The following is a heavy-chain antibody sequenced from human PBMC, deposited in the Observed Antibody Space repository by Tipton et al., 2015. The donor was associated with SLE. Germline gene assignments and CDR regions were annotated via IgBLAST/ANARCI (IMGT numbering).Heavy chain of an antibody. J-gene: IGHJ4*02. CDR3: VRTRGMCGGNCYGNFDY. V-gene: IGHV3-11*04. CDR1: RFTFSDYA. Sequence: SLRLSCAASRFTFSDYAMSWIRQAPGKGLEWASYISGRGSTIFYADSVKGRFTISRDNGENSVYLQMNSLRVEDTSLYYCVRTRGMCGGNCYGNFDYWVPGTLVTVSS. D-gene: IGHD2-15*01. CDR2: ISGRGSTI.